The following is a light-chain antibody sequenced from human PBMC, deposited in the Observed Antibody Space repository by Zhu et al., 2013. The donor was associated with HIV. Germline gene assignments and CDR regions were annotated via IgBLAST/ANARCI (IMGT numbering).Light chain of an antibody. CDR1: QSVSSY. V-gene: IGKV3-20*01. CDR2: DAS. J-gene: IGKJ4*01. CDR3: QQYGSPAFT. Sequence: EIVLTQSPGTLSLSPGERATLSCRASQSVSSYLAWYQQKPGQAPRLLIYDASNRATGIPARFSGSGSGTDFTLTISRLEPEDFAVYYCQQYGSPAFTFGGGTKVEIK.